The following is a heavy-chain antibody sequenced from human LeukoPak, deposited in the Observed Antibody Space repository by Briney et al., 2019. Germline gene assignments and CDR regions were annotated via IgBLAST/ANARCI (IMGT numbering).Heavy chain of an antibody. J-gene: IGHJ4*02. CDR2: IYSGGST. CDR3: ASSVTNYDSSGYYNN. D-gene: IGHD3-22*01. Sequence: PGGSLRLSCAASGFTVSSNYMSWVRQAPGKGLEVVSVIYSGGSTYYADSVKGRFTISRDNTKNTLYLQMNSLRAEDTAVYYCASSVTNYDSSGYYNNWGQGTLVTVSS. CDR1: GFTVSSNY. V-gene: IGHV3-53*01.